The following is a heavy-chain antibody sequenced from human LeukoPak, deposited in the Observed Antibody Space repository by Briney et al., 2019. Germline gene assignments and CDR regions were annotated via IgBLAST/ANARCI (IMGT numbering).Heavy chain of an antibody. D-gene: IGHD2-2*02. CDR2: INAGNGNT. V-gene: IGHV1-3*01. J-gene: IGHJ4*02. CDR3: ARGFAVVVPAAIGY. Sequence: ASVKVSCKASGYTFTSYAMHWVRQAPGQRLEWMGRINAGNGNTKYSQKFQGRVTITRDTSASTAYMELSSLRSEDTAVYYCARGFAVVVPAAIGYWGQGTLVTVSS. CDR1: GYTFTSYA.